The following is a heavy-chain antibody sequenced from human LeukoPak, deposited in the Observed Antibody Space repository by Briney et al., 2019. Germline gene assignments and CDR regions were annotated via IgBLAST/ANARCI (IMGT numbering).Heavy chain of an antibody. CDR3: AREPTSGREPTSGRPLDY. D-gene: IGHD5-12*01. CDR1: GGSISGYF. Sequence: SETLSLTCTVSGGSISGYFWTWIRQPAGKGLEWIGRMYSTGSNNYNPSLKSRVTMSLDTSKNHFSLNLTSVAAADTAVYYCAREPTSGREPTSGRPLDYWGQGTLVTVSS. J-gene: IGHJ4*02. CDR2: MYSTGSN. V-gene: IGHV4-4*07.